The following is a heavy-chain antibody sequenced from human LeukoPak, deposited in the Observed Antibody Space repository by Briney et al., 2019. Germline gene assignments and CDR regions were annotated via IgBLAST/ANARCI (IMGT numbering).Heavy chain of an antibody. CDR3: AKGGLRGGTYNDDF. CDR1: GFTFSIYG. Sequence: GRSLRLSCAASGFTFSIYGMSWVRQAPGKGLEWVSGISGSGGNTYYAEALTGRFTVSRDNSKNTLYLQMNSLRAEDTALYYCAKGGLRGGTYNDDFWGQGTLVTVSS. CDR2: ISGSGGNT. D-gene: IGHD3-16*01. J-gene: IGHJ4*02. V-gene: IGHV3-23*01.